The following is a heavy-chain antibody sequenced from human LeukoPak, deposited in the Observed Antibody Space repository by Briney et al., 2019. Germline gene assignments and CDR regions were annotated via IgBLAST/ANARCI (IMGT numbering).Heavy chain of an antibody. Sequence: GRSLRLSCAASGFTFSSYGMHWVRQAPGKGLEWVAVMSYDGSNKYYADSVKGRFTISRYNSKNTLYLQMNSLRAEDTAVYYCAKGHWGDYYDYWGQGTLVTVSS. CDR3: AKGHWGDYYDY. J-gene: IGHJ4*02. D-gene: IGHD3-16*01. V-gene: IGHV3-30*18. CDR2: MSYDGSNK. CDR1: GFTFSSYG.